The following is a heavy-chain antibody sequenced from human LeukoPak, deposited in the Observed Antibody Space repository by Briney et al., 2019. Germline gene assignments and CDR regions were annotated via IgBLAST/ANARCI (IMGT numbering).Heavy chain of an antibody. V-gene: IGHV4-39*07. Sequence: SETLSLTCTVSGGSISSSSYYWGWIRQPPGKGLEWIGSIYYSGSTYHNPSLKSRVTLSLDTSKNQFSLRLSSVTAADTAVYYCAGLEAIAAPPGYWGQGTLVTVSS. CDR2: IYYSGST. CDR1: GGSISSSSYY. J-gene: IGHJ4*02. CDR3: AGLEAIAAPPGY. D-gene: IGHD6-6*01.